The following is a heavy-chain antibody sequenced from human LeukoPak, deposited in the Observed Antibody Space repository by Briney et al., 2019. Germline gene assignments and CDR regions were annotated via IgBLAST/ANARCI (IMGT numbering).Heavy chain of an antibody. J-gene: IGHJ4*02. CDR2: ISAYNGNT. V-gene: IGHV1-18*01. CDR1: GYTFTSYG. Sequence: GASVKVSCKASGYTFTSYGISWVRQAPGQGLEWMGWISAYNGNTNYAQKLQGRVTMTTDTSTSTAYMELRSLRAEDTAVYYCAKAPGSSGWYDVYYFDYWGQGTLVTVSS. CDR3: AKAPGSSGWYDVYYFDY. D-gene: IGHD6-19*01.